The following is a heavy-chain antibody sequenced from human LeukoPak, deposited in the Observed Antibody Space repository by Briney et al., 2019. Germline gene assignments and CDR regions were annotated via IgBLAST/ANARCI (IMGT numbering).Heavy chain of an antibody. CDR3: TTANYDFWSGYYRPVDY. CDR2: IRSKANSYAT. V-gene: IGHV3-73*01. D-gene: IGHD3-3*01. Sequence: GGSLRLSCAASGFTFSGSAMHWVRQASGKGLEWVGRIRSKANSYATAYAASVKGRFTISRDDSKNTAYLQMNSLKTEDTAVYYCTTANYDFWSGYYRPVDYWGQGTLVTVSS. J-gene: IGHJ4*02. CDR1: GFTFSGSA.